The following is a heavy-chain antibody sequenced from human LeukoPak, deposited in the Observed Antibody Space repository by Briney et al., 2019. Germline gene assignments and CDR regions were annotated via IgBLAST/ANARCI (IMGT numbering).Heavy chain of an antibody. D-gene: IGHD1-14*01. CDR1: GFTFSSYS. CDR2: ISSSSSYI. V-gene: IGHV3-21*01. Sequence: PGGSLRLSCAASGFTFSSYSMNWVRQAPGKGLEWVSSISSSSSYIYYAGSVKGRFTISRDNAKNSLYLQMNSLRAEDTAVYYCARVPRRGDYYYGMDVWGQGTTVTVSS. CDR3: ARVPRRGDYYYGMDV. J-gene: IGHJ6*02.